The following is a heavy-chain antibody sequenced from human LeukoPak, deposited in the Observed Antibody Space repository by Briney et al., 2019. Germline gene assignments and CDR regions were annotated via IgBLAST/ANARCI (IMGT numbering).Heavy chain of an antibody. Sequence: SETLSLTCTVSGGAISSGSYYWSWIRQPAGKGLEWIGHIYTSGSTNYNPSLKSRVTISVDTSKNQFSLKLSSVTAADTAVYYCASGIVGAGNWFDPWGQGTLVTVSS. J-gene: IGHJ5*02. D-gene: IGHD1-26*01. CDR3: ASGIVGAGNWFDP. CDR2: IYTSGST. V-gene: IGHV4-61*09. CDR1: GGAISSGSYY.